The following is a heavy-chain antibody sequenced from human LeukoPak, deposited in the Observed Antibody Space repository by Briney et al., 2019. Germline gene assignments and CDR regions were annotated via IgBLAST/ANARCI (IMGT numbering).Heavy chain of an antibody. D-gene: IGHD3-3*01. J-gene: IGHJ6*02. CDR1: GGSISSGGYY. V-gene: IGHV4-31*03. Sequence: SETLSLTCTVSGGSISSGGYYWSWIRQHPGKGLEWIGYIYYSGSTYYNPSLKSRVTISVDTSKNQFSLKLSSVTAADTAVYYCARDRLRFLEKSYYYGMDVWGQGTTVTVSS. CDR3: ARDRLRFLEKSYYYGMDV. CDR2: IYYSGST.